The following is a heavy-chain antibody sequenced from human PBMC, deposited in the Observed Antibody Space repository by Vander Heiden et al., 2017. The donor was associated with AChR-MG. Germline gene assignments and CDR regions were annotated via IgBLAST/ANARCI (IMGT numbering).Heavy chain of an antibody. J-gene: IGHJ3*02. D-gene: IGHD1-7*01. V-gene: IGHV3-21*01. CDR1: GSAFSRHS. CDR3: ARRGYEITGTGMDAFDI. CDR2: ISSSSSYI. Sequence: EVQLVAPGGGLVKPGGSLSLSCAASGSAFSRHSMNWVRQAPGKGLGWVSSISSSSSYIYYADSVKGRFTISRDNAKNSLYLQMNSRRAEDTAVYYCARRGYEITGTGMDAFDIWGQGTMVTVSS.